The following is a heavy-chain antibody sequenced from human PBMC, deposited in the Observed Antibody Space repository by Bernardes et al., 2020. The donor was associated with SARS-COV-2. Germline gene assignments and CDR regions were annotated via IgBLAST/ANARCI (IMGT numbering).Heavy chain of an antibody. J-gene: IGHJ4*02. D-gene: IGHD3-3*01. CDR3: ARDLTYDFWSGYSRVFDY. V-gene: IGHV3-48*01. Sequence: GGSLRLSCADSGFTFSSYSMNWVRQAPGKGLEWVSYISSSSSTIYYADSVKGRFTISRDNAKNSLYLQMNSLRAEDTAVYYCARDLTYDFWSGYSRVFDYWGQGTLVTVSS. CDR1: GFTFSSYS. CDR2: ISSSSSTI.